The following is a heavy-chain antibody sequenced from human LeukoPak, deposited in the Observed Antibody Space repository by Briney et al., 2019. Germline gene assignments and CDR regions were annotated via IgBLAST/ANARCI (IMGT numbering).Heavy chain of an antibody. CDR1: SGSTSTGNYY. V-gene: IGHV4-61*02. Sequence: PSETLSLTCTVSSGSTSTGNYYWSWIRQPAGKGLEWIGRIYPSGSSNYNPSLKSRVTISVDTSKKQFPLKLGSVTAADTAVYYCARGLEYYDSSGYYLSYFDYWGQGTLVTVSS. D-gene: IGHD3-22*01. J-gene: IGHJ4*02. CDR3: ARGLEYYDSSGYYLSYFDY. CDR2: IYPSGSS.